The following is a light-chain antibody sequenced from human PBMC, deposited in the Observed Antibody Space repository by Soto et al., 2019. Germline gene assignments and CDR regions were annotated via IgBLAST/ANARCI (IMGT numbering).Light chain of an antibody. CDR3: LLYYDDAQFV. CDR2: GTS. J-gene: IGLJ1*01. V-gene: IGLV7-43*01. CDR1: TGAVTSGYY. Sequence: QAVVTQEPSLTVSPGGTLTLTCASSTGAVTSGYYPNWFQQKPGQPPRSLIFGTSHKHAGTPARFSGSRLGGRAALTLSDVQHEAEAEYYCLLYYDDAQFVFGTGTKVTVL.